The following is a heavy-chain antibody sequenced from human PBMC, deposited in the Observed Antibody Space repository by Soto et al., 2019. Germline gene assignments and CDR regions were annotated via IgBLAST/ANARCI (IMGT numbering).Heavy chain of an antibody. D-gene: IGHD3-10*01. V-gene: IGHV4-34*01. CDR1: GVSFSGYY. Sequence: SETLSLTCAVYGVSFSGYYWSWIRQPPGKGLEWIGEINHSGSTNYNPSLKSRVTISVDTSKNQFPLKLSSVTAADTAVYYCARGNYYGTRKDYYMDVWGKGTTVTVSS. J-gene: IGHJ6*03. CDR3: ARGNYYGTRKDYYMDV. CDR2: INHSGST.